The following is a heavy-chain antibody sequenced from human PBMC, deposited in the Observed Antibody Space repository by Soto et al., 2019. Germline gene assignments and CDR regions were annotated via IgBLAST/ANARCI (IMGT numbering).Heavy chain of an antibody. CDR1: GYTFTSYD. CDR2: MNPNSGNT. D-gene: IGHD4-17*01. J-gene: IGHJ3*02. Sequence: GASVKVSCKASGYTFTSYDINWVRQATGQGLEWMGWMNPNSGNTGYAQKFQGRVTMTRNTSISTAYMELSSLSSEDTAVYYCAIAGDYGDSSIYDAFDIWGQETRVTVSS. V-gene: IGHV1-8*01. CDR3: AIAGDYGDSSIYDAFDI.